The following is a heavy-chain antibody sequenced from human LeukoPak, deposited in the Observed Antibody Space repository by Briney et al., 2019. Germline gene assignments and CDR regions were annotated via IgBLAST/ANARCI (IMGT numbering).Heavy chain of an antibody. V-gene: IGHV3-30-3*01. CDR2: ISYDGSNK. Sequence: PGGSLRLSCAASGFTFSSYAMHWVRQAPGKGLEWVAVISYDGSNKYYADSVKGRLTISRDNSKNTLYLQMNSLRAEDTAVYYCARDRTYYYDSSGYYNYYYGMDVWGQGTTVTVSS. CDR1: GFTFSSYA. J-gene: IGHJ6*02. CDR3: ARDRTYYYDSSGYYNYYYGMDV. D-gene: IGHD3-22*01.